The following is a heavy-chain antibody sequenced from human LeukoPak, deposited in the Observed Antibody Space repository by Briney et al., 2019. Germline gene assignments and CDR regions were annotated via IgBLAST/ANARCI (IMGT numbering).Heavy chain of an antibody. CDR2: IRQDGSEE. CDR3: ARDTYQYCSTSSCSKDA. V-gene: IGHV3-7*01. Sequence: GGSLRLSCAASGFTLSNYWMSWVRQAPGKGLGWVANIRQDGSEEYYVDSVKGRFTISRDNAKNSLYLQMNSLRVEDTAVYYCARDTYQYCSTSSCSKDAWGQGTLVTVSS. J-gene: IGHJ5*02. D-gene: IGHD2-15*01. CDR1: GFTLSNYW.